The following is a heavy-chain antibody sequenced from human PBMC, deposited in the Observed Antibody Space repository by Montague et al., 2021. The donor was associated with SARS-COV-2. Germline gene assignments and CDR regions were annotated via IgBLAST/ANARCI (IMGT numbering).Heavy chain of an antibody. V-gene: IGHV4-4*02. D-gene: IGHD1-26*01. CDR2: IYHDGST. CDR3: ARFTSTGSGSYYIFDY. J-gene: IGHJ4*02. CDR1: GGGSISSSHW. Sequence: SETLSLTCTVSGGGSISSSHWWSWVRQPPGKGLEWIGEIYHDGSTNYNPSLKSRLTISVDKSKNHFSLKLSSVTAAATAVYYCARFTSTGSGSYYIFDYWGQGTLVTVPS.